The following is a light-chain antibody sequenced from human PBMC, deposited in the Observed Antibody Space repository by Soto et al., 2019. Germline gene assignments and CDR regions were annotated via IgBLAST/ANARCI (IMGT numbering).Light chain of an antibody. Sequence: EIVLTQSPATLSLSPGDRATLSCRASQNVKNFLVWYQQKPGQAPRLLIYDVSNRDNGIPARFSGSGSGTDFTLTISSLEPEDFAVYYCQQRRNWPTFGGGTKVEI. J-gene: IGKJ4*01. CDR2: DVS. CDR3: QQRRNWPT. V-gene: IGKV3-11*01. CDR1: QNVKNF.